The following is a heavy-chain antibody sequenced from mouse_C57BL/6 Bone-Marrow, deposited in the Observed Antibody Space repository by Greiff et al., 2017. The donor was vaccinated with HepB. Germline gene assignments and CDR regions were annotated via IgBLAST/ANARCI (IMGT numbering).Heavy chain of an antibody. J-gene: IGHJ4*01. CDR2: IRNKANNHAT. CDR3: HYYSNYEDAMDY. CDR1: GFTFSDAW. Sequence: EVKVEESGGGLVQPGGSMTLSCAASGFTFSDAWMDWVRQSPEKGLEWVAEIRNKANNHATYYAESVKGRFTISSDDSKSSVYLQMNSLTAEDTGIYYCHYYSNYEDAMDYWGQGTSVTVSS. D-gene: IGHD2-5*01. V-gene: IGHV6-6*01.